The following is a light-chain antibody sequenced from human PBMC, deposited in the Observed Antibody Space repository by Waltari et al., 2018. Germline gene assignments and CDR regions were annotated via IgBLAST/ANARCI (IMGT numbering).Light chain of an antibody. CDR2: DVS. Sequence: QSALTQPASVSGSPGQSITISCIGTSSDIGTYNLVSWYQQYPGKAPKLIIFDVSKRPSGISNRFSGSKSSNTASLIIAGLQAEDEADYYCCSYAIIISWVFGGGTKVTVL. J-gene: IGLJ3*02. CDR3: CSYAIIISWV. V-gene: IGLV2-23*02. CDR1: SSDIGTYNL.